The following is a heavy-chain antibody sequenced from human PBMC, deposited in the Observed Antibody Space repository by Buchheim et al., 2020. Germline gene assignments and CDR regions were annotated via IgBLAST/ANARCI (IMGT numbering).Heavy chain of an antibody. V-gene: IGHV1-18*01. CDR2: ISAYNGNT. Sequence: QVQLVQSGAEVKKPGASVKVSCKASGYTFTSYGISWVRQAPGQGLEWMGWISAYNGNTNYAQKLQGRVTMTTDTSTSTAYLELRSLRSDDTAVYYCARSHYDILTGQRALYYYGMNVWGQGTT. J-gene: IGHJ6*02. CDR3: ARSHYDILTGQRALYYYGMNV. CDR1: GYTFTSYG. D-gene: IGHD3-9*01.